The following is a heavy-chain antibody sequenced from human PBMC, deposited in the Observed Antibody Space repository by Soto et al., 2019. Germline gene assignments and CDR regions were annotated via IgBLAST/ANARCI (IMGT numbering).Heavy chain of an antibody. D-gene: IGHD3-10*01. V-gene: IGHV5-10-1*01. CDR3: ARPKSYGSGDMSGMDV. Sequence: GESLKISCKGSGYSFTSYWISWVRQMPGKGLEWMGRIDPSDSYTNYSPSFQGHVTISADKSISTAYLQWSSLKASDTAMYYCARPKSYGSGDMSGMDVWGQGTTVTVSS. CDR2: IDPSDSYT. CDR1: GYSFTSYW. J-gene: IGHJ6*02.